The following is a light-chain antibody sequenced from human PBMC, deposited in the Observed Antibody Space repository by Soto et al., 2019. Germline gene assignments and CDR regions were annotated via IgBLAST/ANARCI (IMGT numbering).Light chain of an antibody. Sequence: EIVLTQSPATLSLSPGERATLSCRASQSVSSFLAWYQQKPGQAPRLLIYDASNRATGIPARLSGSGSGTDFTLTISSLEPEDFAVYCCQQRSNWPTTFGGGTKVDIK. CDR3: QQRSNWPTT. CDR2: DAS. V-gene: IGKV3-11*01. J-gene: IGKJ4*01. CDR1: QSVSSF.